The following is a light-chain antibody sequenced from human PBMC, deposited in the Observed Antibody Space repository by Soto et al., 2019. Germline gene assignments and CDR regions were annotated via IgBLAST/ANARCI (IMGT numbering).Light chain of an antibody. CDR1: SSDVGGYNY. CDR2: DVS. Sequence: QSALTQPASVSGSPGQSITTSCTGTSSDVGGYNYVSWYQQHPGKAPKLMIYDVSNRPSGVSNRFSGSKSGNTASLTISGLQAEDEADYYCSSYTSSSILVVFGGGTKLTVL. V-gene: IGLV2-14*01. CDR3: SSYTSSSILVV. J-gene: IGLJ2*01.